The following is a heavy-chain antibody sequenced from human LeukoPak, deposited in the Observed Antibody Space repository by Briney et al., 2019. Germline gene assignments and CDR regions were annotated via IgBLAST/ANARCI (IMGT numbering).Heavy chain of an antibody. V-gene: IGHV3-23*01. D-gene: IGHD3-10*01. J-gene: IGHJ4*02. CDR1: GFTFRSYA. Sequence: GGSLRLSCAASGFTFRSYAMSWVRQDPGKGMEWASAINVSGGSTYYEDYVKGRFTISRVNSRITLYLQMNSLIVEDTAIYYCAKGHYYYFYYLDYWGQGTLVTVSS. CDR3: AKGHYYYFYYLDY. CDR2: INVSGGST.